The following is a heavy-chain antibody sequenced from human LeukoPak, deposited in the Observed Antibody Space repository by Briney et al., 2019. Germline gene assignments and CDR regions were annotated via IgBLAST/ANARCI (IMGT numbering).Heavy chain of an antibody. Sequence: PGGSLRLSCAASGFTVSSNEMSWVRQAPGKGLEWVSSISGGSTYYADSRKGRFTISRDNSKNTLHLQMNSLRAEDTAVYYCKKGTVTSWFDPWGQGTLVTVSS. V-gene: IGHV3-38-3*01. CDR2: ISGGST. D-gene: IGHD4-11*01. CDR3: KKGTVTSWFDP. CDR1: GFTVSSNE. J-gene: IGHJ5*02.